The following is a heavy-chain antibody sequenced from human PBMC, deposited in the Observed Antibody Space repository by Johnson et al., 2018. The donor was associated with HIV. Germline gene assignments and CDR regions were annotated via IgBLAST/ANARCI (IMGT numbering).Heavy chain of an antibody. CDR1: GFTFSDYY. J-gene: IGHJ3*02. D-gene: IGHD6-19*01. CDR2: IKRQIDGGTT. Sequence: QLVESGGGLVKPGGSLRLSCVASGFTFSDYYMTWVRQAPGRGLEWVGRIKRQIDGGTTDYATPVKGRFTFSRDDSKNTLYLDMNSLRAEDTAVYYCARDKAVGYSSGWHAFDIWGQGTMVTVSS. CDR3: ARDKAVGYSSGWHAFDI. V-gene: IGHV3-15*05.